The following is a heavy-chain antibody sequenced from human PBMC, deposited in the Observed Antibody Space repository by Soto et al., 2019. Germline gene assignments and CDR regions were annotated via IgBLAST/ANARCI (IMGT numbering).Heavy chain of an antibody. V-gene: IGHV3-30-3*01. D-gene: IGHD5-12*01. J-gene: IGHJ3*02. CDR2: ISYDGSNK. CDR1: GFTFSSYA. Sequence: QVQLVESGGGVVQPGRSLRISCAASGFTFSSYAMHWVRQAPGKGLEWVAVISYDGSNKYYADSVKGRFTISRDNSKNTLYLQMNSLRAEDTAVYYCARVVGWLRFPAFEAFDIWGQGTMVNVSS. CDR3: ARVVGWLRFPAFEAFDI.